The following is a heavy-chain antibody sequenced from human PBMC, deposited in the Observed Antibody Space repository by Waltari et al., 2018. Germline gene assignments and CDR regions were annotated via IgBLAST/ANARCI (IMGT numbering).Heavy chain of an antibody. Sequence: QLQLQESGPGLVKPSETLSLTCTVPGGSISRSTYYWGWIRQPPGKGLEWIGSIYYSGSTYYNPSLKSRVTISVDTSKNQFSLKLSSVTAADTAVYYCARARSSGWYRGAFDIWGQGTMVTVSS. J-gene: IGHJ3*02. D-gene: IGHD6-19*01. CDR1: GGSISRSTYY. CDR3: ARARSSGWYRGAFDI. V-gene: IGHV4-39*07. CDR2: IYYSGST.